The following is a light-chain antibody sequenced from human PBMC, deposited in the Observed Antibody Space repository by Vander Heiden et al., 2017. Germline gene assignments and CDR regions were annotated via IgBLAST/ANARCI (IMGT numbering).Light chain of an antibody. V-gene: IGKV1-5*03. J-gene: IGKJ2*01. CDR3: QRYTSYAYT. Sequence: DIQMTKSPSTLSASVGDRVTITCRASQSIRTWLAWHQQKPGKAPKLLIYKASDLESGVPSRFSGSRSGTEFTLTISSLQPDDFASYYCQRYTSYAYTFGPGTKLELK. CDR2: KAS. CDR1: QSIRTW.